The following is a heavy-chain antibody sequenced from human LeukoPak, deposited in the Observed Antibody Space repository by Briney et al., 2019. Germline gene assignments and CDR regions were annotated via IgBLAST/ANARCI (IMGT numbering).Heavy chain of an antibody. CDR2: INPNSGGT. D-gene: IGHD3-22*01. CDR3: ARDYDSSGYYGAWYYYGMDV. CDR1: GYTFTGYY. J-gene: IGHJ6*02. V-gene: IGHV1-2*02. Sequence: GASVKVSCKASGYTFTGYYMHWVRQAPGQGLEWMGWINPNSGGTNYAQKFQGRVTMTRDTSISTAYMELSRLRSDDTAVYYCARDYDSSGYYGAWYYYGMDVWGQGTTVTVSS.